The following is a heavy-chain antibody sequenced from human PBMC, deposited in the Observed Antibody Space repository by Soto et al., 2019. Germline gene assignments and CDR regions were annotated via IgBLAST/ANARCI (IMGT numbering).Heavy chain of an antibody. Sequence: EVQLLESGGGLVQPGGSLRLSCAASGFTINTHAMTWVRQAPGKGLEWVSAFSGRSGDTYYAASVKGRFTISGDNSKNTVILELNNLRAEDTAVYYCARDSSAGPNYFDSWGQGIQVTVSA. D-gene: IGHD6-19*01. J-gene: IGHJ4*02. V-gene: IGHV3-23*01. CDR3: ARDSSAGPNYFDS. CDR1: GFTINTHA. CDR2: FSGRSGDT.